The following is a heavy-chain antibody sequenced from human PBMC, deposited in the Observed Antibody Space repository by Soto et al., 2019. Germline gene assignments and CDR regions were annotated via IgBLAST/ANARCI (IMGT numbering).Heavy chain of an antibody. CDR1: GGSFSGYY. J-gene: IGHJ6*02. D-gene: IGHD3-10*01. Sequence: SETLSLTCAVYGGSFSGYYWSWIRQPPGKGLEWIGEINHSGSTNYNSSLKSRVTMSVDTSKNQFSLKLSSVTAADTAVYYCARTYYSMVRGLTYYYYGMDVWGQGTTVTVSS. V-gene: IGHV4-34*01. CDR2: INHSGST. CDR3: ARTYYSMVRGLTYYYYGMDV.